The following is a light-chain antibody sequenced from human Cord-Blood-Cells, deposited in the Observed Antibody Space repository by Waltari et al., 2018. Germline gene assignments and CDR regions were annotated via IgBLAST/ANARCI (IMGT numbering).Light chain of an antibody. CDR3: QQSYSTTWT. V-gene: IGKV1-39*01. Sequence: DIQMTQSPSSLSASVGDRVTLTCRASQSISSYLNWYQQKPGKAPKLLIYAASSLQSGVPSRFSGSGSGTDFTLTISSLQPEDVATYYCQQSYSTTWTFGQGTKVEIK. CDR1: QSISSY. CDR2: AAS. J-gene: IGKJ1*01.